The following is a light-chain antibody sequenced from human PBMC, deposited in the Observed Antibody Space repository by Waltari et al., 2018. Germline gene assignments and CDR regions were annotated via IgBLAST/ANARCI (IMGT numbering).Light chain of an antibody. Sequence: SYELTQPPSVSVSPGQRARITCSGDKLTEKYVCWYQRKSGQSPVLIIYQDKKRPSGIPERISGCNSGTIATLTISATQALDEADYFCQAWDNSGVVFGGGTKLTVL. CDR3: QAWDNSGVV. CDR1: KLTEKY. J-gene: IGLJ2*01. CDR2: QDK. V-gene: IGLV3-1*01.